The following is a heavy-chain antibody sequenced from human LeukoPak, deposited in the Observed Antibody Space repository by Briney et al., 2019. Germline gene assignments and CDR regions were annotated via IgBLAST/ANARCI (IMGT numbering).Heavy chain of an antibody. J-gene: IGHJ4*02. V-gene: IGHV4-4*07. CDR3: ARKDGDY. Sequence: SETLSLTCTVSGTSLSPFHWTWFRQPAGQRLEWIGLIYFTGTATLNPSLTSRVAMSVDLAKNQLFMKMASMTAAYTAMYYCARKDGDYWGQGTLVSVSS. CDR2: IYFTGTA. CDR1: GTSLSPFH.